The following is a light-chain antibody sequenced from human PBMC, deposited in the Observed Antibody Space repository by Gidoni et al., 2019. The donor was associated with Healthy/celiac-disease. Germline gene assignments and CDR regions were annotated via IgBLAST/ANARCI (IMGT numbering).Light chain of an antibody. J-gene: IGLJ2*01. CDR3: SSYTSSSTLEGVV. Sequence: QSALTQPASVSGSPGQSITISCTGTSRDVGGYNYVSWYPQHPGKAPKLMIYEVSKRPPGVSNRFSGSKSGNTASLTISGLQAEDEADYYCSSYTSSSTLEGVVFGGGTKLTVL. CDR1: SRDVGGYNY. CDR2: EVS. V-gene: IGLV2-14*01.